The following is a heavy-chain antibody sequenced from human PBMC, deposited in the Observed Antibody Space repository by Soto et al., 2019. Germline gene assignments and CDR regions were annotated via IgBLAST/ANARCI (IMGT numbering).Heavy chain of an antibody. Sequence: SETLSLPCTVSGGSVTSGSYYWGWIRQPPGKGVEWIGYIYYSGSTNYNPSLKSRVTISVDTSKNQFSRKLSSVTAADTAVYYCARDEIAGYYYYGMDVWGQGTTVTSP. D-gene: IGHD6-13*01. CDR3: ARDEIAGYYYYGMDV. V-gene: IGHV4-61*01. J-gene: IGHJ6*02. CDR2: IYYSGST. CDR1: GGSVTSGSYY.